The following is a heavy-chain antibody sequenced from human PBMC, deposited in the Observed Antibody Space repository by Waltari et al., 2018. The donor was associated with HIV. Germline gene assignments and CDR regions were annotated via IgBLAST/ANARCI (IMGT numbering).Heavy chain of an antibody. V-gene: IGHV4-39*01. CDR1: SVSISSTPYC. CDR2: VSSSGST. J-gene: IGHJ4*02. D-gene: IGHD2-8*01. CDR3: VRHSRGTGVDTEAFDS. Sequence: QLQLQESGPGLVKPSETLSLTCTVSSVSISSTPYCWGWIRQPPGTGLEWIGSVSSSGSTYYTPSLRRRVTISVDTSRNHFSLRLTSVTAADTAVYFCVRHSRGTGVDTEAFDSWGQGTRVTVSS.